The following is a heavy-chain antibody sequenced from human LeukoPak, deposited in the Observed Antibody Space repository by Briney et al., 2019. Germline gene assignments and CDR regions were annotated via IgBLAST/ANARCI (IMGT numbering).Heavy chain of an antibody. CDR3: ARGRLWTDDEDENYFDY. V-gene: IGHV4-34*01. Sequence: SETLSLTCAVYGGSFSGYYWSWIRQPPGKGLEWIGEINHSGSTNYNPSLKRRVTISVDTSKNQFSLKLSSVTAADTAVYYCARGRLWTDDEDENYFDYWGQGTLVTVSS. CDR1: GGSFSGYY. D-gene: IGHD3-10*01. CDR2: INHSGST. J-gene: IGHJ4*02.